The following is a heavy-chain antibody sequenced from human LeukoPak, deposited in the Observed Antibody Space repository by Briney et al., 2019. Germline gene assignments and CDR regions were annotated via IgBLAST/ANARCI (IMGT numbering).Heavy chain of an antibody. CDR3: AGWSGGDFDY. D-gene: IGHD1-26*01. J-gene: IGHJ4*02. CDR1: GGSISSYY. V-gene: IGHV4-59*01. CDR2: IYYSGST. Sequence: PSETLSLTCTVSGGSISSYYWSWIRQPPGKGLEWIGYIYYSGSTNYNPSLKSRVTISVDTSKNQFSLKLSSVTAADTAVYYCAGWSGGDFDYWGQGTLVTVSS.